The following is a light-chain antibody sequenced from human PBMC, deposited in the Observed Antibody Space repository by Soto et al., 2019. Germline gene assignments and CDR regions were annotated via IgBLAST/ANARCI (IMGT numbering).Light chain of an antibody. Sequence: EIVLTQSPGTLSLSPGERATLSCRASQSVSSNYLAWYQQKPGQAPRLLIFGASSRATGIPDRFSGSGSGTDFTLTITRLEPEDFAVYFCLRYSSSRWTFGQGTKVEIK. CDR1: QSVSSNY. J-gene: IGKJ1*01. CDR2: GAS. V-gene: IGKV3-20*01. CDR3: LRYSSSRWT.